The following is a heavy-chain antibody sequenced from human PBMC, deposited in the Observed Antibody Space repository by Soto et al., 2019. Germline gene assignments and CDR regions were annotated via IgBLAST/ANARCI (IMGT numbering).Heavy chain of an antibody. CDR1: GGSISSGGYS. J-gene: IGHJ6*02. D-gene: IGHD4-17*01. CDR2: IYHSGST. CDR3: ARVLQESTTTHYGGNRGMDV. V-gene: IGHV4-30-2*01. Sequence: SETLSLTCAVSGGSISSGGYSWSWIRQPPGKGLEWIGYIYHSGSTYYNPSLKSRVTISVDRSKNQFSLKLSSVTAADTAVYYCARVLQESTTTHYGGNRGMDVWGQGTTVTVSS.